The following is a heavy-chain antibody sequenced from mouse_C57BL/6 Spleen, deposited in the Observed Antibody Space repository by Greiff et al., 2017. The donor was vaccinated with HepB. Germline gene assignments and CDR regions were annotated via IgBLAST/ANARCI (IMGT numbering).Heavy chain of an antibody. Sequence: VQLQQSGAELVRPGASVKLSCTASGFNIKDYYMHWVKQRPEQGLEWIGRIDPANGNTKYAPKFQGKATITADTSSNTAYLQLSSLTSEDTAIYYCARQRSNPYYYAMDYWGQGTSVTVSS. V-gene: IGHV14-3*01. CDR2: IDPANGNT. CDR3: ARQRSNPYYYAMDY. CDR1: GFNIKDYY. D-gene: IGHD2-5*01. J-gene: IGHJ4*01.